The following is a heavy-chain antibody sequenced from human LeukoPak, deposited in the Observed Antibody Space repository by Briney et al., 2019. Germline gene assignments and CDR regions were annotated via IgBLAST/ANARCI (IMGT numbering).Heavy chain of an antibody. CDR1: GFTFSNYA. Sequence: GALRLSCAASGFTFSNYAMNWVRQAPGKGLEWVSAISGSSGNTYYADSVKGRFTISRDNSKNSLYLQMNSLRAEDTAVYYCAREGRGWPLEDYWGQGTLVIVSS. J-gene: IGHJ4*02. CDR3: AREGRGWPLEDY. CDR2: ISGSSGNT. D-gene: IGHD6-19*01. V-gene: IGHV3-23*01.